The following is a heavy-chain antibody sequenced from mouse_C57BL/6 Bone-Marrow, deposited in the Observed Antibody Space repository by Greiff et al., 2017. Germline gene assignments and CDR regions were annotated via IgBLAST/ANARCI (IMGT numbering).Heavy chain of an antibody. CDR2: INPNNGGT. CDR1: GYTFTDYN. D-gene: IGHD2-4*01. J-gene: IGHJ2*01. Sequence: VQLHQSGPELVKPGASVKMSCKASGYTFTDYNMHWVKQSHGKSLEWIGYINPNNGGTSYNQKFKGKATLTVNKSSSTAYRELRSLTSEDSAVYYCARGGGLRSGDYWGQGTTLTVSS. CDR3: ARGGGLRSGDY. V-gene: IGHV1-22*01.